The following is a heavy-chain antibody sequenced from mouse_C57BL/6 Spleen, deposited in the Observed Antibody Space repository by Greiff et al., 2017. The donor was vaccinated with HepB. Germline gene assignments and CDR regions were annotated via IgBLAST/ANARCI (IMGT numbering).Heavy chain of an antibody. J-gene: IGHJ4*01. V-gene: IGHV10-1*01. Sequence: EVQRVESGGGLVQPKGSLKLSCAASGFSFNTYAMNWVRQAPGKGLEWVARIRSKSNNYATYYADSVKDRFTISRDDSESMLYLQMNNLKTEDTAMYYYVRPLITTVVATGAMDYWGQGTSVTVSS. D-gene: IGHD1-1*01. CDR2: IRSKSNNYAT. CDR1: GFSFNTYA. CDR3: VRPLITTVVATGAMDY.